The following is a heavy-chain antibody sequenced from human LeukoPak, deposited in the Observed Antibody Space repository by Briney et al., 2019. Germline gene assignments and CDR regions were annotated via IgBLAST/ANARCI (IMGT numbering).Heavy chain of an antibody. CDR1: SYHFSSYA. CDR2: ISYGGIDK. V-gene: IGHV3-30*04. D-gene: IGHD3-3*01. Sequence: GTSLRLFCAACSYHFSSYAMQWLRQAPGEGLEWVGLISYGGIDKSYADSVKGRFTISRDSSKRTLYLQMNSLRAEDTAMYYCARESWSDSVAFDIWGLGTMVIVSS. J-gene: IGHJ3*02. CDR3: ARESWSDSVAFDI.